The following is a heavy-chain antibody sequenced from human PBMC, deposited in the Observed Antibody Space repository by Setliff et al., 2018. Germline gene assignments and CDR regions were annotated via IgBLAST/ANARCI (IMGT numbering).Heavy chain of an antibody. Sequence: SETLSLTCTVSNGSISISDFYWGWIRQSPGKGLEWIGSIYYTGDTWYKQSLEGRVTISVDTSKNQFSLGLTSVTAADTAAYYCARQAGLRGYYGSNSLYYFDFWGRGTLVTVSS. CDR3: ARQAGLRGYYGSNSLYYFDF. D-gene: IGHD3-10*01. CDR2: IYYTGDT. V-gene: IGHV4-39*01. CDR1: NGSISISDFY. J-gene: IGHJ4*01.